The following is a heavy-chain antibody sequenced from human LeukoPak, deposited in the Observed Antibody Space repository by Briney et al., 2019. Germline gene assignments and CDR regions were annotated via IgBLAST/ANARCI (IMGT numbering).Heavy chain of an antibody. D-gene: IGHD3-10*01. J-gene: IGHJ4*02. CDR1: GFIFSSYA. CDR2: LGGSGSST. CDR3: AKDGWFGESPYYFDY. Sequence: GGSLRLSCAASGFIFSSYAMSWVRQAPGKGLEWVSALGGSGSSTYYADSVKGRFTISRDNSKKMVYLQMNSLRGEDTALYYCAKDGWFGESPYYFDYWGQGTLVTVSS. V-gene: IGHV3-23*01.